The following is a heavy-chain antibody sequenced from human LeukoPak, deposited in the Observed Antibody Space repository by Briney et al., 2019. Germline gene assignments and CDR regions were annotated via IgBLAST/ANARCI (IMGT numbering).Heavy chain of an antibody. D-gene: IGHD5-18*01. V-gene: IGHV3-20*04. Sequence: PGGSLRLSCAPSGFSFDEYGMSWVRQAPGKGLEWVSGINWNGDGTVYADSVKGRFTISRDKAKHTLYLQMNSLRAEDTAVYYCATLPNYSYGHPYYFDYWGQGTLVTVSS. J-gene: IGHJ4*02. CDR2: INWNGDGT. CDR3: ATLPNYSYGHPYYFDY. CDR1: GFSFDEYG.